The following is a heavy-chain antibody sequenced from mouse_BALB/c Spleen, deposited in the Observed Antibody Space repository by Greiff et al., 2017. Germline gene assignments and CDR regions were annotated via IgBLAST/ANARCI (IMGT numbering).Heavy chain of an antibody. CDR2: INPSNGRT. J-gene: IGHJ4*01. CDR1: GYTFTSYW. Sequence: VQLQQSGAELAKPGASVKMSCKASGYTFTSYWMHWVKQRPGQGLEWIGEINPSNGRTNYNEKFKSKATLTVDKSSSTAYMQLSSLTSEDSAVYYCAMTTVVARAMDYWGQGTSVTVSS. D-gene: IGHD1-1*01. CDR3: AMTTVVARAMDY. V-gene: IGHV1S81*02.